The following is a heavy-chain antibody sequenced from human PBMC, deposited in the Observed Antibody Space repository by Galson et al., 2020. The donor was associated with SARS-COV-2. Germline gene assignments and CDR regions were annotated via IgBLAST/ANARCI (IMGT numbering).Heavy chain of an antibody. CDR2: IKQDGSEK. CDR1: GFTFSSYW. Sequence: GESLKISCAASGFTFSSYWMSWVRQAPGKGLEWVANIKQDGSEKYYVDSVKGRFTISRDNAKNSLYLQMNSLRAEDTAVYYCAREGTVRYYYDSSGYYYYFDYWGQGTLVTVSS. J-gene: IGHJ4*02. CDR3: AREGTVRYYYDSSGYYYYFDY. V-gene: IGHV3-7*03. D-gene: IGHD3-22*01.